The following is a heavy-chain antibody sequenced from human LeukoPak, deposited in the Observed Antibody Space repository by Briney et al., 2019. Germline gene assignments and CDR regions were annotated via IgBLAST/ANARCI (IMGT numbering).Heavy chain of an antibody. CDR3: AKVRSRAYYDILTGHSMDV. D-gene: IGHD3-9*01. J-gene: IGHJ6*04. CDR1: GFTFSTYW. Sequence: PGGSLRLSCAASGFTFSTYWMSWVRQTPGKGLEWVANIKQDGSETYYVDSVKGRFTISRDNARNSLYLQMNSLRAEDTAVYYCAKVRSRAYYDILTGHSMDVWGKGTTVTISS. V-gene: IGHV3-7*03. CDR2: IKQDGSET.